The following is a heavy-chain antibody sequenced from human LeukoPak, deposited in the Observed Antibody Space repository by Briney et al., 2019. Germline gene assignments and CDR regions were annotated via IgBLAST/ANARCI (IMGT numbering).Heavy chain of an antibody. D-gene: IGHD6-19*01. V-gene: IGHV4-59*08. CDR2: IYYSGST. CDR3: ARLGYNSGWSGYYFGY. CDR1: GGSISSYY. Sequence: SQTLSLTCTVSGGSISSYYWSWIRQPQGKGLEWVGYIYYSGSTNYYPSLKSRVTISVDTSKNQFSLKLSSVTAADTAVYYCARLGYNSGWSGYYFGYWGQGTLVTVSS. J-gene: IGHJ4*02.